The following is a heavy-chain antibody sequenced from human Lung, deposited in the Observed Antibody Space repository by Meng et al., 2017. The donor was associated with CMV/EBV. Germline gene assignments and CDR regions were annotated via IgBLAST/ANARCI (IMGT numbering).Heavy chain of an antibody. Sequence: GESXKISCAGSGFTFSSHSMNWVRQAPGKGLEWVSSISTSCSYSYYADSVKGRFTVSRDNARKSLYLEMNSLRAEDTALYYCESEKSNYGDHYFDFWGQGAXVTVSS. CDR2: ISTSCSYS. D-gene: IGHD4-11*01. CDR3: ESEKSNYGDHYFDF. V-gene: IGHV3-21*01. J-gene: IGHJ4*02. CDR1: GFTFSSHS.